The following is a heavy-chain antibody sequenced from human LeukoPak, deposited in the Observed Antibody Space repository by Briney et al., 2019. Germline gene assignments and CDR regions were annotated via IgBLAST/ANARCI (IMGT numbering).Heavy chain of an antibody. CDR1: SGSISSDGYY. D-gene: IGHD2-2*01. Sequence: KPSETLSLTCSVSSGSISSDGYYWSWIRQHPGKGLEWIGYIYYSGSTYYNPSLKSRVTISVDTSKNQFSLKLSSVTAADTAVYYCASGPYQLRSLDYWGQGTLVTVSS. J-gene: IGHJ4*02. CDR2: IYYSGST. V-gene: IGHV4-31*03. CDR3: ASGPYQLRSLDY.